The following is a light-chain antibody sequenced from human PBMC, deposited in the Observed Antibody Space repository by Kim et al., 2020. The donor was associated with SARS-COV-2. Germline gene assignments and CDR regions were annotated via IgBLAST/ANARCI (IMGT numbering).Light chain of an antibody. CDR3: QQYSSPSPWT. CDR2: KAS. Sequence: SVGDRVTITCRASQSITIWLDWYQQKPGKATKLLIYKASRLESGVPARFSGSGSGTKFTLTISSLQPDDFATYYCQQYSSPSPWTFGQGTKVDIK. J-gene: IGKJ1*01. V-gene: IGKV1-5*03. CDR1: QSITIW.